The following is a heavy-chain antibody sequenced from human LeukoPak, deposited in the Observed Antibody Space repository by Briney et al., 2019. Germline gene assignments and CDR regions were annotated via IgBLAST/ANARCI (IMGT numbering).Heavy chain of an antibody. CDR3: ARRLGYDAFDI. D-gene: IGHD7-27*01. V-gene: IGHV4-38-2*01. Sequence: GSLRLSCAGSGSTFRNYWMNWIRQPPGKGLEWIGSIYHSGSTYYNPSLKSRVTISVDTSKNQFSLKLSSVTAADTAVYYCARRLGYDAFDIWGQGTMVTVSS. CDR2: IYHSGST. CDR1: GSTFRNYW. J-gene: IGHJ3*02.